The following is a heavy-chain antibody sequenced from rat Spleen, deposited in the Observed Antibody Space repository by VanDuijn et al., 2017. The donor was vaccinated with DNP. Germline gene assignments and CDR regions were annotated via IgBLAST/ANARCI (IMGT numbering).Heavy chain of an antibody. Sequence: EVQLVESGGDLVQPGRSLKLSCVASGFTFDNYWMTWIRQVPGKGLEWVASITSSGGSTYYPDSVKGRFTISRDNAKSTLYLQMDSLRSEDTATYYCATHTTAIRYYWYFDFWGPGTMVTVSS. CDR2: ITSSGGST. CDR3: ATHTTAIRYYWYFDF. CDR1: GFTFDNYW. J-gene: IGHJ1*01. V-gene: IGHV5-31*01. D-gene: IGHD1-11*01.